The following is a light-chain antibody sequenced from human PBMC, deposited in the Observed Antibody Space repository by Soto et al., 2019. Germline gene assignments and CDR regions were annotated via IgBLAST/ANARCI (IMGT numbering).Light chain of an antibody. J-gene: IGLJ2*01. CDR3: SSYTSGSIVI. CDR1: SSDVGGYDY. CDR2: DVS. V-gene: IGLV2-14*01. Sequence: QFALTQSASESESPGQSITISCTGTSSDVGGYDYVSWYQQHPGKAPKLLIYDVSDRPSGVSNRFSGSKSGNTASLTISGLQAEDEADYYCSSYTSGSIVIFGGGTKLTVL.